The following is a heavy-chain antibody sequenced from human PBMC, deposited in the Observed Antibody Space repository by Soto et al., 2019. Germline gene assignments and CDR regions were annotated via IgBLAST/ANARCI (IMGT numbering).Heavy chain of an antibody. CDR2: ISWNSGSI. CDR3: LACGYSGYATVCAFDI. Sequence: EVQLVESGGGLVQPGRSLRLSCAASGFTFDDYAMHWVRQAPGKGLEWVSGISWNSGSIGYADPVKGRFTISRDNAKNSLYLQMNSLRAEDTALYYCLACGYSGYATVCAFDIWGQGTMVTVSS. D-gene: IGHD5-12*01. CDR1: GFTFDDYA. J-gene: IGHJ3*02. V-gene: IGHV3-9*01.